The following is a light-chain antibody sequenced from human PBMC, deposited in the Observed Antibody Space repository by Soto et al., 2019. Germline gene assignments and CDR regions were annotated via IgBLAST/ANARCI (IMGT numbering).Light chain of an antibody. CDR1: QSVSSY. CDR3: QQRSNMVT. CDR2: DAS. J-gene: IGKJ4*01. Sequence: EIVLTQSPATLSLSPGERATLSCRASQSVSSYLAWYQQKPGQAPRLLIYDASNRATGIPARFSGSGAGTDFTLTSSSLEPEDVAVYYCQQRSNMVTFGGGTKVEIK. V-gene: IGKV3-11*01.